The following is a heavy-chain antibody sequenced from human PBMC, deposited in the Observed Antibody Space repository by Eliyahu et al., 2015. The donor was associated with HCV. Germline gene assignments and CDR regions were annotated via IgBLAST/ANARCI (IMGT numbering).Heavy chain of an antibody. CDR1: NASVTNTXFY. CDR2: IHSSGTT. CDR3: ARQFSRWPYGDLGDGLDI. Sequence: QLQESGPGLVKPSETLSLICTVSNASVTNTXFYWGWVRQPPGGGLDWIGSIHSSGTTFYNPSLGSRVTLSINPSNNQFFLNLGSMTAADTAVYFCARQFSRWPYGDLGDGLDIWGQGTTVHVAS. J-gene: IGHJ3*02. V-gene: IGHV4-39*01. D-gene: IGHD4-17*01.